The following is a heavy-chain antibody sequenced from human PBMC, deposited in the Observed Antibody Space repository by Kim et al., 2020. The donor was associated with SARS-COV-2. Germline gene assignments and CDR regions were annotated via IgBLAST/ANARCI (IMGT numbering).Heavy chain of an antibody. CDR2: IIPIFGTA. CDR3: ARDHGSGSYRFHITTRNYGMDV. J-gene: IGHJ6*02. V-gene: IGHV1-69*13. Sequence: SVKVSCKASGGTFSSYAISWVRQAPGQGLEWMGGIIPIFGTANYAQKFQGRVTITADESTSTAYMELSSLRSEDTAVYYCARDHGSGSYRFHITTRNYGMDVWGQGTKVTVSS. D-gene: IGHD3-10*01. CDR1: GGTFSSYA.